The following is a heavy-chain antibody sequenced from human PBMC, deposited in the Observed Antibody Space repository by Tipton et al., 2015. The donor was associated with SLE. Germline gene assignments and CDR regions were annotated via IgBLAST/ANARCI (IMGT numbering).Heavy chain of an antibody. CDR1: GFTFSDYY. CDR2: ISSSGSAI. CDR3: ARSRDFVVVPAAIYTDFQH. J-gene: IGHJ1*01. Sequence: SLRLSCAASGFTFSDYYMSWIRQAPGKGLEWVSYISSSGSAIYYADSVKGRFTISRDNAKNSLYLQMNSLRAEDTAVYYCARSRDFVVVPAAIYTDFQHWGQGTLVTVSS. D-gene: IGHD2-2*02. V-gene: IGHV3-11*01.